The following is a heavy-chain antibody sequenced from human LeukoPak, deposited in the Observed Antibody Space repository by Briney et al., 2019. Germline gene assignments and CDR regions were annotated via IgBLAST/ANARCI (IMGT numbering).Heavy chain of an antibody. V-gene: IGHV1-2*02. D-gene: IGHD4-17*01. Sequence: ASVKVSCKASGYTFIGYYMHWVRQAPGQGLEWMGLINPNSGGTNYAQKFQGRVTMTRDTSISTAYMELSRLKSDDTAVYYCARDRRGAYGDYATSYWGQGTLVTVSS. CDR3: ARDRRGAYGDYATSY. J-gene: IGHJ4*02. CDR2: INPNSGGT. CDR1: GYTFIGYY.